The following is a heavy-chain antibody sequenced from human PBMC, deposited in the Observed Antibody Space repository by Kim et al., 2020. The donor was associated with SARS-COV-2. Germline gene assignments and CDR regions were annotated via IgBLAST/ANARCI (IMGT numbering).Heavy chain of an antibody. CDR3: ARTTVTNYFDY. V-gene: IGHV4-30-2*01. D-gene: IGHD4-17*01. Sequence: YYNPRPKSQVTIPVDRSKNPFSLKLSSVTAADTAVYYCARTTVTNYFDYWGQGTLVTVSS. J-gene: IGHJ4*02.